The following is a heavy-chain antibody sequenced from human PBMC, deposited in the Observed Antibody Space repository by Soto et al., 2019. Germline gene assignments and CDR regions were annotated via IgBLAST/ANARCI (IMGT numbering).Heavy chain of an antibody. D-gene: IGHD2-21*01. CDR3: VQSRCGGDCLQSYSSHSYYGLDV. J-gene: IGHJ6*02. CDR2: IYWDDDK. Sequence: QITLKESGPTLVKPTQTLTLTCTFSGFSLSTTGVGVGWIRQPPGKALEWLALIYWDDDKRYNPSLKSRLTSTKDTSKNQVVLTMTNMDPVDTATYSCVQSRCGGDCLQSYSSHSYYGLDVWGQGTTVTVSS. CDR1: GFSLSTTGVG. V-gene: IGHV2-5*02.